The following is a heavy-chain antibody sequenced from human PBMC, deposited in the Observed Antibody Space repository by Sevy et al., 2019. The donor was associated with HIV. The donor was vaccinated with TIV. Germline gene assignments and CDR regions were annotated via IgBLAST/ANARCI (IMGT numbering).Heavy chain of an antibody. J-gene: IGHJ3*02. CDR1: GFTFSDYY. V-gene: IGHV3-11*01. D-gene: IGHD5-12*01. CDR3: ARVLRSGYDYHAFDI. CDR2: ISSSGSTI. Sequence: GGSLRLSCAASGFTFSDYYMSWIRQAPGKGLEWVSYISSSGSTIYYADSVKGRFTISRDNAKNSLYLQMNSLRAEDTAVYYCARVLRSGYDYHAFDIWGQGTMVTVSS.